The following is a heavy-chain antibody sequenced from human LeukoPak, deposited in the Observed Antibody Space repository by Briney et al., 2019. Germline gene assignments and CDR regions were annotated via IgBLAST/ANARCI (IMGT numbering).Heavy chain of an antibody. CDR1: GFTFTGYY. CDR3: ARDLFYSVSGTYYNVGRVFNY. Sequence: ASVKVSCKASGFTFTGYYMHWVRQAPGQGLEWMGWINPNSGGTNYAQKFQGRVAMTRDTSITTAYMELTSLRSDDTAVYYCARDLFYSVSGTYYNVGRVFNYWGQGTLVTVSS. V-gene: IGHV1-2*02. CDR2: INPNSGGT. J-gene: IGHJ4*02. D-gene: IGHD3-10*01.